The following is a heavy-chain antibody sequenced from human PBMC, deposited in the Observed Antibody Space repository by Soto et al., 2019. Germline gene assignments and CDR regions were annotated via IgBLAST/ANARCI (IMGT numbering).Heavy chain of an antibody. J-gene: IGHJ5*02. D-gene: IGHD3-10*01. V-gene: IGHV3-7*01. CDR2: IKPDGSEV. Sequence: VGSLRLSCAASGFTFSTSWMSWVRQTPGKVLEWVANIKPDGSEVYYVESLKGRFTISRDNAKSSLYLQMNSLRVEDTAVYYCARDDGVRSVDRCGQGTLVTVSS. CDR1: GFTFSTSW. CDR3: ARDDGVRSVDR.